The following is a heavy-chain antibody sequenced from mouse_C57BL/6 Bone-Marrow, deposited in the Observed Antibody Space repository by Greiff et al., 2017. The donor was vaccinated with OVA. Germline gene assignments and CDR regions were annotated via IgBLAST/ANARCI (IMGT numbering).Heavy chain of an antibody. D-gene: IGHD2-4*01. CDR3: ARDPPKLRRGYWYFDV. CDR2: ISDGGSYT. V-gene: IGHV5-4*01. CDR1: GFTFSSYA. Sequence: VESGGGLVKPGGSLKLSCAASGFTFSSYAMSWVRQTPEKRLEWVATISDGGSYTYYPDNVKGRFTISRDNAKNNLYLQMSHLKSEDTAMYYCARDPPKLRRGYWYFDVWGTGTTVTVSS. J-gene: IGHJ1*03.